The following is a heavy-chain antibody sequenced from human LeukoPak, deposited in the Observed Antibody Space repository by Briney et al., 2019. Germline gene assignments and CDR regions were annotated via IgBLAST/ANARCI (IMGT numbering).Heavy chain of an antibody. CDR1: GYTFTSYG. V-gene: IGHV1-18*01. CDR3: ARDNHRKVPAAILLDY. CDR2: ISAYNGNT. D-gene: IGHD2-2*01. Sequence: GASVKVSCKASGYTFTSYGISWVRQAPGQGLEWMGWISAYNGNTNYAQKLQGRVTMTTDTSTSTAYMELRSLRSDDTAVYYCARDNHRKVPAAILLDYWGQGTLVTVSS. J-gene: IGHJ4*02.